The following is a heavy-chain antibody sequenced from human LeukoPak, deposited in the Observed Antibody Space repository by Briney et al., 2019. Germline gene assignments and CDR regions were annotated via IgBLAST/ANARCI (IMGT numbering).Heavy chain of an antibody. CDR3: ARGGDRRGFDY. J-gene: IGHJ4*02. D-gene: IGHD1-14*01. Sequence: SQTLSLTCTVSGGSISDGGYYWSWIRQHPGKGLEWIGYIYDSGTTYYSPALQSRVTISVDTSDNKFSLKLKSLTAAYTAVYYCARGGDRRGFDYWGQGTLVTVSS. CDR2: IYDSGTT. V-gene: IGHV4-31*03. CDR1: GGSISDGGYY.